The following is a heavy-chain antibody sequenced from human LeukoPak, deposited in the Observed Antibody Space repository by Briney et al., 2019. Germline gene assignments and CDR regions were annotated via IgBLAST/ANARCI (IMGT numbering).Heavy chain of an antibody. V-gene: IGHV5-51*01. Sequence: GESLKISCKGSGYSFTSYWIGWVRQMPGKGLEWIGTIYPGESDTRYSPSFQGQVTLSADKSISTAYLQWSSLRASDTAMYYCARRYCSSTSCYIFYDYWGQGTLVSVSS. J-gene: IGHJ4*02. CDR2: IYPGESDT. CDR3: ARRYCSSTSCYIFYDY. D-gene: IGHD2-2*02. CDR1: GYSFTSYW.